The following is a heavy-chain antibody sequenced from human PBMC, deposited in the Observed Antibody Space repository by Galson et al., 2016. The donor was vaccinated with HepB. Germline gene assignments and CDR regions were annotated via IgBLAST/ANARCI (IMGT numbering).Heavy chain of an antibody. CDR1: GCIFNNYS. J-gene: IGHJ3*02. CDR3: ARVGLWDAFDI. D-gene: IGHD4/OR15-4a*01. V-gene: IGHV3-48*02. CDR2: ISSSSRTI. Sequence: SLRLSCAASGCIFNNYSMNWVRRAPGKGLEWLSYISSSSRTIYYADSVKGRFIISRDNAKNSLILQMNSLRDEDTAVYYCARVGLWDAFDIWGQGTMVIVSS.